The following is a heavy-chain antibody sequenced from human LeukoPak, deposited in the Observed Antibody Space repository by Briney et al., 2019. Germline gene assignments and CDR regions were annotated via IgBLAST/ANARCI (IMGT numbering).Heavy chain of an antibody. J-gene: IGHJ5*02. CDR2: INHSGST. CDR1: GGSFIGFH. D-gene: IGHD3-22*01. V-gene: IGHV4-34*01. CDR3: APPPYYYEANGYSVA. Sequence: SETLSLTCAVYGGSFIGFHWNWLRQAPGKGLEWLGDINHSGSTNYNTYLTSRVTISVAPSKNHFSLNLSSVTAADTAVYYCAPPPYYYEANGYSVAWGQGTLVTVSS.